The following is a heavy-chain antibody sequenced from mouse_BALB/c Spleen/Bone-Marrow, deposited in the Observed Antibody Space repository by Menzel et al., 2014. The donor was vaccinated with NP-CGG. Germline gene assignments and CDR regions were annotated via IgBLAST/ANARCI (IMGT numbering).Heavy chain of an antibody. CDR3: VRHYGFNYVMVY. J-gene: IGHJ4*01. Sequence: EVKLLESGGGLVQPKGSLKLSCAASGFTFNTYAMNWVRQAPGKGLEWVARIRSKSNNYATYYADSVKDRFTISRDDSQPLLYPQMNKLKTEDTAMYYFVRHYGFNYVMVYRGEGNSLTVLS. V-gene: IGHV10-1*02. CDR1: GFTFNTYA. CDR2: IRSKSNNYAT. D-gene: IGHD2-2*01.